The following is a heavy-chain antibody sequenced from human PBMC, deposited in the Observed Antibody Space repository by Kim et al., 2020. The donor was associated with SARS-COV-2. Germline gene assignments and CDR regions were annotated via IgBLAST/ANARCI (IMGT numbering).Heavy chain of an antibody. Sequence: GGSLRLSCAASGFPFSSYEMIWVRQAPGKGLEWVSYISGSGSTISYADSVKGRFTISRDNAKNSLLLQMNSLRAEDTAVYYCATKSGTEGSCWGQGTLVTVPS. CDR3: ATKSGTEGSC. CDR1: GFPFSSYE. CDR2: ISGSGSTI. D-gene: IGHD6-13*01. J-gene: IGHJ4*02. V-gene: IGHV3-48*03.